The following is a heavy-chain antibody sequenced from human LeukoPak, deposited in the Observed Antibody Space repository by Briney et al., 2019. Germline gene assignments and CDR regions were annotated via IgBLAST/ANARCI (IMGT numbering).Heavy chain of an antibody. CDR1: GYTFTSYD. V-gene: IGHV1-8*01. D-gene: IGHD6-13*01. CDR2: MNPNSGNT. Sequence: ASVTVSCKASGYTFTSYDINWVRQATGQGLEWMGWMNPNSGNTGYAQKFQGRVTMTRNTSISTAYMELSSLRSEDTAVYYCARIAAAGNWFDPWGQGTLVTVSS. CDR3: ARIAAAGNWFDP. J-gene: IGHJ5*02.